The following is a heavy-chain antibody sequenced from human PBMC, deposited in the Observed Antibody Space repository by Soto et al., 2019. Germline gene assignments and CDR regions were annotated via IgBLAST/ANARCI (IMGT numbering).Heavy chain of an antibody. V-gene: IGHV3-21*01. Sequence: EVQLVESGGGLAKPGGSLSLSCAASGFNCNSYTINWVRQAPGKRLELLSSISSSGYIFSTDSVRGRFTISIYHAKNSVYLQLNSLRAEDTAGYFWARECSGGSCYPGMDVWGQGTTGTVSS. D-gene: IGHD2-15*01. J-gene: IGHJ6*02. CDR3: ARECSGGSCYPGMDV. CDR1: GFNCNSYT. CDR2: ISSSGYI.